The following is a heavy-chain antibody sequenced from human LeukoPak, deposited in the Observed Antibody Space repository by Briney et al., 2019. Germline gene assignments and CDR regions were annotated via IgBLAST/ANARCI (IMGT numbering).Heavy chain of an antibody. J-gene: IGHJ5*02. CDR2: FDPEDGET. D-gene: IGHD3-22*01. CDR1: GYTLTELS. CDR3: ATNSYYYDSSGYYSLNP. V-gene: IGHV1-24*01. Sequence: GASVKVSCKVSGYTLTELSMHWVRQAPGKGLECMGGFDPEDGETIYAQKFQGRVTMTEDTSTDTAYMELSSLRSEDTAVYYCATNSYYYDSSGYYSLNPWGQGTLVTVSS.